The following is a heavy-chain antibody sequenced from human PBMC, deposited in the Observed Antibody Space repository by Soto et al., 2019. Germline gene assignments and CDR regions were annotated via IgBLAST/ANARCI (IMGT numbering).Heavy chain of an antibody. J-gene: IGHJ4*02. Sequence: GGSLRLSCAASGFTFSSYSMNWVRQAPGKGLEWVSSISSSSSYIYYADSVKGRFTISRDNAKNSLYLQMNSLRAEDTAVYYCARQTIKYISGWALDYWGQGTLVTVSS. CDR2: ISSSSSYI. CDR1: GFTFSSYS. V-gene: IGHV3-21*01. CDR3: ARQTIKYISGWALDY. D-gene: IGHD6-19*01.